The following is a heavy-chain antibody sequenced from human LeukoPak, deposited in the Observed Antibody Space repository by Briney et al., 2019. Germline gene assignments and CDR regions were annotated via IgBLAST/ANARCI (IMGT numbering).Heavy chain of an antibody. V-gene: IGHV3-23*01. CDR1: GFTFSCYA. CDR3: AKDTYYYNRSSYEY. CDR2: ISCSGGST. D-gene: IGHD3-22*01. J-gene: IGHJ4*02. Sequence: GGSLRLFCAASGFTFSCYAMRWVRQATGKGLEWVSAISCSGGSTYYADCVKGLFTLSRDDSKNTVYLQMNSLRPEHRAVYRCAKDTYYYNRSSYEYWGQRTLVTVSS.